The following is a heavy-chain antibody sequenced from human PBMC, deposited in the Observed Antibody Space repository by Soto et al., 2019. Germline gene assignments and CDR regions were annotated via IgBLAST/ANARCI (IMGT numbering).Heavy chain of an antibody. CDR3: ALRSTAVVPEY. D-gene: IGHD3-22*01. V-gene: IGHV4-59*12. CDR1: GDSISSYY. Sequence: QVQLQESGPGLVKPSETLSLTCAVSGDSISSYYCMWIRQPPGKGLESIGYLYYGRSANYNPSLTSRVTLSVDTSTNQCSLTLNSMTAADTAVYYCALRSTAVVPEYWGQGTLVTVSS. J-gene: IGHJ4*02. CDR2: LYYGRSA.